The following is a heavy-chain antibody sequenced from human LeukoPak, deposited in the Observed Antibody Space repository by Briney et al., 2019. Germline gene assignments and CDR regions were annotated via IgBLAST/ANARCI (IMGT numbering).Heavy chain of an antibody. V-gene: IGHV1-69*13. D-gene: IGHD3-22*01. CDR1: GGTFSSYA. CDR2: LIPIFGTA. CDR3: ARGWDYDSGGRPTAYVY. Sequence: ASVKVSCKASGGTFSSYAISWVRQAPGQGLEWMGGLIPIFGTANYAQKFQGKVTITADESTSTAYMELSSLRSEDTAIYYCARGWDYDSGGRPTAYVYWGQGTLVSVSS. J-gene: IGHJ4*02.